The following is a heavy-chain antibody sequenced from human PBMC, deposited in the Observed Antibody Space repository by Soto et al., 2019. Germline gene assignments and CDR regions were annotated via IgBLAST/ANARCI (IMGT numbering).Heavy chain of an antibody. J-gene: IGHJ4*02. Sequence: GASVKVSCKASGYTFTGYYMHWVRQAPGQGLDWMGWINPNSRDTNYAHKFQGRVTMTRDTSISAAYMELSSLRSDDTAVYYCARDGPTVPLSFYXWGPVTLVTVSX. CDR3: ARDGPTVPLSFYX. CDR1: GYTFTGYY. CDR2: INPNSRDT. D-gene: IGHD4-17*01. V-gene: IGHV1-2*07.